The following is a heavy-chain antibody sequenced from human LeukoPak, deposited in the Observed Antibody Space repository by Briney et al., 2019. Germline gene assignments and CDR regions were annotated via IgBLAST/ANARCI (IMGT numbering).Heavy chain of an antibody. CDR2: IKQDGSEK. D-gene: IGHD5-18*01. J-gene: IGHJ5*02. Sequence: GGSLRLSCTASGFTFSAYAMMWVRQAPGKGLEWVANIKQDGSEKYYVDSVKGRFTISRDNAKNSLYLQMNSLRAEDTAVYYCARSVQLINNWFDPWGQGTLVTVSS. CDR3: ARSVQLINNWFDP. CDR1: GFTFSAYA. V-gene: IGHV3-7*01.